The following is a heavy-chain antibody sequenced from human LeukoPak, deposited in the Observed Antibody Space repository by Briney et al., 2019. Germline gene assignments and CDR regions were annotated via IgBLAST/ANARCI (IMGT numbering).Heavy chain of an antibody. CDR1: GFTFSNYW. CDR3: ARDLAAWDV. V-gene: IGHV3-7*01. J-gene: IGHJ6*04. CDR2: INPDGSER. Sequence: GGSLRLSCAASGFTFSNYWMSWVRQAPGKGLEWVANINPDGSERYSVDSVTGRFTISRDNAENTMFLQMNTLRADDSAVYYCARDLAAWDVWGKGTTVTVSS.